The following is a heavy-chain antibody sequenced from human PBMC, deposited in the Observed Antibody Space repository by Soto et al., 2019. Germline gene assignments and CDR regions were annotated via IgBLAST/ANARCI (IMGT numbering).Heavy chain of an antibody. D-gene: IGHD6-13*01. CDR2: INPSGGST. V-gene: IGHV1-46*01. CDR3: ARADPHLGSWYSVDY. Sequence: GASVKVSCKASGYTFTSYYMHWVRQAPGQGLEWMGIINPSGGSTSYAQKFQGRVTMTRDTSTSTVYMELSSLRSEDTAVYYCARADPHLGSWYSVDYWGQGTLVTVSS. CDR1: GYTFTSYY. J-gene: IGHJ4*02.